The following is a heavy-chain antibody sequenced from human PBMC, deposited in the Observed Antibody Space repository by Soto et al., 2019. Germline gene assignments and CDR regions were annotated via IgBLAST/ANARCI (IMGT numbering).Heavy chain of an antibody. CDR3: ARDLDGSGAYYADF. CDR2: ISAYKTNI. D-gene: IGHD3-10*01. V-gene: IGHV1-18*01. Sequence: ASVKVSCKASGCTFPNYGITWVRQAPGQGLEWMGWISAYKTNIKYAQKFQGRVTLTTDTSTSTAYMELRSLRSDDTAIYYCARDLDGSGAYYADFWGQRTLATVPS. CDR1: GCTFPNYG. J-gene: IGHJ4*02.